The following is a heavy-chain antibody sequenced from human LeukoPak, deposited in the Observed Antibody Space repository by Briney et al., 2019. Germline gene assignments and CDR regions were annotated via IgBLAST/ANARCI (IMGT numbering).Heavy chain of an antibody. Sequence: PGGSLRLSCAASGFTFSSYAMSWVRQAPGKGLEWVSAISGSGGSTYYADSVKGRFTISRDNSKNTLYLQMNSLRAEDTAVYTCAKPIRKPYGMAVGAQGPTFPVPS. J-gene: IGHJ6*02. V-gene: IGHV3-23*01. CDR3: AKPIRKPYGMAV. CDR1: GFTFSSYA. D-gene: IGHD5-12*01. CDR2: ISGSGGST.